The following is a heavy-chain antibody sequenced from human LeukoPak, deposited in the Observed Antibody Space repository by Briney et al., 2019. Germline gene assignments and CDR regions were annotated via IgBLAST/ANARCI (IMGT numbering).Heavy chain of an antibody. CDR1: GYTFTSYY. Sequence: ASVKVSCKASGYTFTSYYMHWVRQAPGQGLEWMGIINPSGGSTSYAQKFQGRVTMTRDTSTSTVYMELSSLRSEDTAVYYCARNQFEVVPAAIRAPGGGNCFAPGGKGPLVTVP. CDR3: ARNQFEVVPAAIRAPGGGNCFAP. J-gene: IGHJ5*02. V-gene: IGHV1-46*01. D-gene: IGHD2-2*02. CDR2: INPSGGST.